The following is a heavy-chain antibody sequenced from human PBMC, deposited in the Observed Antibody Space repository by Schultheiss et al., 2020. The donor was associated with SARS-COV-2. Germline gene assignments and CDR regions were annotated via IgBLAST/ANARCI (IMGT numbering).Heavy chain of an antibody. CDR2: ISYDGSTK. Sequence: GGSLRLSCGASGFTFSDYYMSWVRQAPGKGLEWVAVISYDGSTKHYADSVKGRFTISRDNSKNTLYLQMNSLRAEDTAVYYCAGLGTIFGVLPPDPDYYYYYMDVWATGTTVTVSS. D-gene: IGHD3-3*01. V-gene: IGHV3-30*19. J-gene: IGHJ6*03. CDR3: AGLGTIFGVLPPDPDYYYYYMDV. CDR1: GFTFSDYY.